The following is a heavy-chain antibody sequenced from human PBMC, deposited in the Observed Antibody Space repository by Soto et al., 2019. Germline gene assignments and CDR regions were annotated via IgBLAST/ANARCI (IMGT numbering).Heavy chain of an antibody. CDR3: ARDTTVTTAFDF. D-gene: IGHD4-17*01. V-gene: IGHV4-34*01. CDR2: INHSGST. CDR1: GGSFCGYY. Sequence: QVQLQQWGAGLLKPSETLSLTCAVYGGSFCGYYWSWIRQPPGKGLEWIGEINHSGSTNYNPSLKSRVTISVDTSKKQFSLKLSSVTAADTAVYYCARDTTVTTAFDFWGQGTLVTVSS. J-gene: IGHJ4*02.